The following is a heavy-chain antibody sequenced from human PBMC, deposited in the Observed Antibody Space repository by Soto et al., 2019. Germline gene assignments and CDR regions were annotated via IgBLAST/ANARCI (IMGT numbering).Heavy chain of an antibody. D-gene: IGHD5-12*01. V-gene: IGHV4-30-4*01. CDR3: AREKGYISGPKNFYY. CDR2: IYDSGSS. Sequence: SETLFLTCTVSGASISSGDYFWSWIRQSPGKGLEWIGYIYDSGSSYYNPSLKSRVAMSVDTSKNQFSLKLRSVTAADTAVYYCAREKGYISGPKNFYYWGQGTLVIVSS. J-gene: IGHJ4*02. CDR1: GASISSGDYF.